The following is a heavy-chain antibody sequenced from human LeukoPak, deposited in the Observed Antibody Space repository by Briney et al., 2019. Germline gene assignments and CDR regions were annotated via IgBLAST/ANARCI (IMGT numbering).Heavy chain of an antibody. CDR1: GGSFSGYY. CDR3: ARVYSSGWYTRSNYFDY. Sequence: SETLSLTCAVYGGSFSGYYWSWIRQPPGKGLEWIGEINHSGSTNYNPSLKSRVTISVDTSKNQFSLKLSSVTAADTAVYYCARVYSSGWYTRSNYFDYWGQGTLVTVSS. V-gene: IGHV4-34*01. J-gene: IGHJ4*02. CDR2: INHSGST. D-gene: IGHD6-19*01.